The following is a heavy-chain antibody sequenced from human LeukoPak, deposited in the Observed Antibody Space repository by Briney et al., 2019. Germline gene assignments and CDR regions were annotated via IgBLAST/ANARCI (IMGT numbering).Heavy chain of an antibody. Sequence: GRSLRLSCAASGFTFDDYAMHWVRQAPGKGLEWVSSISWNSGSIGYADSVKGRFTISRDNAKNSLYLQMNSLRAEDTALYYCAKGARYFDWLFPPFDYWGQGTLVTVSS. V-gene: IGHV3-9*01. CDR1: GFTFDDYA. CDR3: AKGARYFDWLFPPFDY. CDR2: ISWNSGSI. J-gene: IGHJ4*02. D-gene: IGHD3-9*01.